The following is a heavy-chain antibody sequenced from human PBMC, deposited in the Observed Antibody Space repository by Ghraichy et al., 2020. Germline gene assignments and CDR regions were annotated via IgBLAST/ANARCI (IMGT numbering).Heavy chain of an antibody. V-gene: IGHV3-23*01. D-gene: IGHD3-3*01. CDR1: GFTFSSYA. CDR3: AKSRNFGVVMPIYYFDY. CDR2: ISGSGGST. J-gene: IGHJ4*02. Sequence: GGSLRLSCAASGFTFSSYAMSWVRQAPGKGLEWVSAISGSGGSTYYADSVKGRFTISRDNSKNTLYLQMNSLRAEDTAVYYCAKSRNFGVVMPIYYFDYWGQGTLVTVSS.